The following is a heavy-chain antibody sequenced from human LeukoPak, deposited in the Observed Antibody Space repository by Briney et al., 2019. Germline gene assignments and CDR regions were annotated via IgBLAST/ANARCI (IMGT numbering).Heavy chain of an antibody. CDR2: ISRSGSTI. J-gene: IGHJ4*02. V-gene: IGHV3-48*02. CDR3: ARVYSSGWSY. Sequence: GGSLRLSCAASGFTFSRYSMNWVRQAPGKGLEWVSYISRSGSTIYYADSVKGRFTISRDNAKNSLYLQMNSLRDEDTAVYYCARVYSSGWSYWGQGTLVTVSS. CDR1: GFTFSRYS. D-gene: IGHD6-19*01.